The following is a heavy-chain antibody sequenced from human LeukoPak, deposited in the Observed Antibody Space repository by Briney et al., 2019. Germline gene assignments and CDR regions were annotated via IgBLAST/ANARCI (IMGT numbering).Heavy chain of an antibody. CDR3: ARDPGYCSGGSCYSSG. CDR2: IIPIFGTA. V-gene: IGHV1-69*01. D-gene: IGHD2-15*01. Sequence: SVKVSCKASGGTFSSYAISWVRQAPGQGLEWMGGIIPIFGTANYAQKSQGRVTITADESTSTAYMELSSLRSEDTAVYYCARDPGYCSGGSCYSSGWGQGTLVTVSS. J-gene: IGHJ4*02. CDR1: GGTFSSYA.